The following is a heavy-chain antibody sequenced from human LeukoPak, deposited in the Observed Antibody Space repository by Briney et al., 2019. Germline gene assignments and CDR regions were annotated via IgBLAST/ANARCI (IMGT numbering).Heavy chain of an antibody. Sequence: GGSLRLSCAASGFTFSSYSMNWVRQAPGKGLEWVSYISSSSSTIYYADSVKGPFTISRDNAKNSLYLQMNSLRAEDTAVYYCARDFGVRQDDYYYYYMDVWGKGTTVTVSS. J-gene: IGHJ6*03. CDR1: GFTFSSYS. V-gene: IGHV3-48*01. CDR2: ISSSSSTI. D-gene: IGHD3-16*01. CDR3: ARDFGVRQDDYYYYYMDV.